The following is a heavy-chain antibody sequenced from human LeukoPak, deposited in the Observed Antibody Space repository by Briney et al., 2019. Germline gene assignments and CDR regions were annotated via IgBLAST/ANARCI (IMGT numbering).Heavy chain of an antibody. D-gene: IGHD3-16*01. CDR3: ARRGQSLGELFPSAILNYYFDY. V-gene: IGHV4-61*02. Sequence: SETLSLTCTVSGGSISSGSYYWSWIRQPAGKGLKWIGRIYASGSTNYNPSLKSRVTISVDTSKNQFSLKLSSVTAADTAVYYCARRGQSLGELFPSAILNYYFDYWGQGTLVTVSS. CDR2: IYASGST. J-gene: IGHJ4*02. CDR1: GGSISSGSYY.